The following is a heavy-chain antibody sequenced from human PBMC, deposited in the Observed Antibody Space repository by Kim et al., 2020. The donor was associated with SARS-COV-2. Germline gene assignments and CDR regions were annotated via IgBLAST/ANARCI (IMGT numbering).Heavy chain of an antibody. CDR1: GGTFSSYA. J-gene: IGHJ4*02. V-gene: IGHV1-69*13. D-gene: IGHD5-18*01. CDR3: ARAGRGYSYGDDGDYFDY. CDR2: IIPIFGTA. Sequence: SVKVSCKASGGTFSSYAISWVRQAPGQGLEWMGGIIPIFGTANYAQKFQGRVTITADESTSTAYMELSSLRSEDTAVYYCARAGRGYSYGDDGDYFDYWGQGTLVTVSS.